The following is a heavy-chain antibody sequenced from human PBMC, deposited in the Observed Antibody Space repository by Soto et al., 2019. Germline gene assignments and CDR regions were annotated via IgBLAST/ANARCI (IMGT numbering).Heavy chain of an antibody. CDR2: ISGSGGST. CDR3: AKVTRYDFWSGYLFDY. J-gene: IGHJ4*02. CDR1: GFTFSSYA. Sequence: PGGSLRLSCAASGFTFSSYAMSWVRQAPGKGLEWVSAISGSGGSTYYADSVKGRFTISRDNSKNTLYLQMNSLRAEDTAVYYCAKVTRYDFWSGYLFDYWGQGTLVTVSS. D-gene: IGHD3-3*01. V-gene: IGHV3-23*01.